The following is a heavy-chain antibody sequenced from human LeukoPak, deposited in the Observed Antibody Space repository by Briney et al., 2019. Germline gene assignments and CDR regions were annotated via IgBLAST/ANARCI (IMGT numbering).Heavy chain of an antibody. CDR3: AKSPVSYYYDSSGYYSDY. CDR1: GFIFSSYA. Sequence: PGGSLRLSCAASGFIFSSYAMSWVRQAPGKGLEWVSAISGSGGSTYYADSVKGRFTISRDNSKNTLYLQMNSLRAEDTAVYYCAKSPVSYYYDSSGYYSDYWGQGTLVTVSS. V-gene: IGHV3-23*01. D-gene: IGHD3-22*01. CDR2: ISGSGGST. J-gene: IGHJ4*02.